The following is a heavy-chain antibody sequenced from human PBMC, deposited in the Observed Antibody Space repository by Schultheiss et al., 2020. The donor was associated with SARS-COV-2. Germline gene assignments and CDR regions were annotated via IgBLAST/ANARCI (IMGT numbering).Heavy chain of an antibody. V-gene: IGHV3-15*07. CDR2: IKSKTDGGTT. Sequence: GESLKISCAASGFTFSSYWMNWVRQAPGKGLEWVGRIKSKTDGGTTDYAAPVKGRFTISRDDSKNTLYLQMNSLKTEDTAVYYCTTLAVAGTFYFDYWGQGTLVTVSS. CDR3: TTLAVAGTFYFDY. D-gene: IGHD6-19*01. J-gene: IGHJ4*02. CDR1: GFTFSSYW.